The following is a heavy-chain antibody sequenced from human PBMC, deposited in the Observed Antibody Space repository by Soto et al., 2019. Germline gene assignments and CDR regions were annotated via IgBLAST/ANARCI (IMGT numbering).Heavy chain of an antibody. Sequence: QVQLVESGGGVVQPGRSLRLSCAASGFTFSSYVMHWVRQAPGKGLEWVSFISDDGSKKYHADSVKGRFTISRDNSKNTLCLQMNSLRGDDTAVYYCAKALIRLGSSSSSRFLYYGMDVWGQGTTVTVSS. CDR2: ISDDGSKK. J-gene: IGHJ6*02. D-gene: IGHD6-6*01. V-gene: IGHV3-30*18. CDR1: GFTFSSYV. CDR3: AKALIRLGSSSSSRFLYYGMDV.